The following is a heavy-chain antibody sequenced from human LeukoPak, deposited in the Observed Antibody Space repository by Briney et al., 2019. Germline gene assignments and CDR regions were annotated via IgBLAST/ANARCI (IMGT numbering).Heavy chain of an antibody. D-gene: IGHD3-10*01. J-gene: IGHJ6*04. CDR2: FDPEDGET. V-gene: IGHV1-24*01. CDR1: GYTLTELS. Sequence: ASVKVSCKVSGYTLTELSMHWVRQAPGKGLEWMGGFDPEDGETIYAQKFQGRVTMTEDTSTDTAYMELSSLRSEDTAVYYCATDPWFGDYLGMDAWGKGTTVTVSS. CDR3: ATDPWFGDYLGMDA.